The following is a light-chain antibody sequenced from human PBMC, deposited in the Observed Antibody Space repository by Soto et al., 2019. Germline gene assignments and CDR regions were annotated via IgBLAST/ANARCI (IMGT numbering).Light chain of an antibody. Sequence: DIVMTQSPDSLAVSLGERATINCKSSQSVLYSSNNKNYLAWYQQKPGQPPKLLIYWASTRESGVPDRFSGSGSGTDFTLTISGLQAEDVAVYYCQQYYSTPTFGQGTKVDIK. CDR3: QQYYSTPT. V-gene: IGKV4-1*01. J-gene: IGKJ1*01. CDR2: WAS. CDR1: QSVLYSSNNKNY.